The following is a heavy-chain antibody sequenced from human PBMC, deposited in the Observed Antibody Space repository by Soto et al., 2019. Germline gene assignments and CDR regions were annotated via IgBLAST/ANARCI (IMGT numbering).Heavy chain of an antibody. Sequence: GGSLRLSCAASGFTVSSNYMSCVRQAPGKGLEWVSVIYSGGSTYYADSVKGRFTISRDNSKNTLYLQMNSLRAEDTAVYYCARQTIRYCSGGSCLEVKSMDVWGQGTTVTVSS. CDR2: IYSGGST. CDR1: GFTVSSNY. J-gene: IGHJ6*02. D-gene: IGHD2-15*01. CDR3: ARQTIRYCSGGSCLEVKSMDV. V-gene: IGHV3-53*01.